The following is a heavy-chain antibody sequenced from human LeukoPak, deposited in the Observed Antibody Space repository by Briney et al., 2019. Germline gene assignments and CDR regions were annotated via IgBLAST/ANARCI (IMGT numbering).Heavy chain of an antibody. D-gene: IGHD6-19*01. CDR3: ARAIAVVDY. Sequence: ASVKVSCKASGYTFTDYYIHWVRQAPGQGLKWMGWINPNSGGTNYAQKFQGRVTMTKDTSISTAYMELSRLRSDDTAVYFCARAIAVVDYWGQGTLVTVSS. CDR2: INPNSGGT. CDR1: GYTFTDYY. V-gene: IGHV1-2*02. J-gene: IGHJ4*02.